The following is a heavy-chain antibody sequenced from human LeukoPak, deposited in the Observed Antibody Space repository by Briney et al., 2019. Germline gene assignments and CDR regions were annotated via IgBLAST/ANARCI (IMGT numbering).Heavy chain of an antibody. CDR3: ARIYYGSGSYYTYNWFDP. CDR2: IYSGGST. J-gene: IGHJ5*02. Sequence: GGSLRLSCAASGFTVSSNYMSWVRQAPGKGLEWVSVIYSGGSTYYADSVKGRFTISRDNSKNTLYLQMNSLRAEDTAVYYCARIYYGSGSYYTYNWFDPWGQGTLVTVSP. V-gene: IGHV3-53*01. D-gene: IGHD3-10*01. CDR1: GFTVSSNY.